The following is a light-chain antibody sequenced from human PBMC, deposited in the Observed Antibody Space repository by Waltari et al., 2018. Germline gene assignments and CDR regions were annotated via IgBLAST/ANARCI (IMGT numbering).Light chain of an antibody. Sequence: QSVLTQPPSVSGAPGQRVTISCTGSSSNIGAGYDVHWYQQLPGSAPKLLIYAKLDRPSGVPDRFSGSKSGTSASLASTGLQAEDEADYYCQSYDRSLSVRVFGGGTKLTVL. CDR2: AKL. V-gene: IGLV1-40*01. CDR1: SSNIGAGYD. CDR3: QSYDRSLSVRV. J-gene: IGLJ2*01.